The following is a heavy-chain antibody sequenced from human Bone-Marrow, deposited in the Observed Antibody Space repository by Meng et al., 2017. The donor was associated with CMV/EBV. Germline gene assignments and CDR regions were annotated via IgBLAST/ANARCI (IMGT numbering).Heavy chain of an antibody. CDR3: ARDGPPRD. V-gene: IGHV3-72*01. J-gene: IGHJ4*02. Sequence: GGSLRLSCAASGLTLSNHYMDWVRQVPGKGLEWVGRIKNKAQNYITEYAASVKGRFAIARDDSKNSLFLQMNSPKNEDTAVYYCARDGPPRDWGQGTLVTVSS. CDR2: IKNKAQNYIT. CDR1: GLTLSNHY.